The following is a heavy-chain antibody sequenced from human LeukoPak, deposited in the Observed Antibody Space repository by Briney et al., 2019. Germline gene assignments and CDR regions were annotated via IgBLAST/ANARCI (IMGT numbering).Heavy chain of an antibody. Sequence: PSETLSLTCTVSGGSISSYYWSWIRQPPGKGLGWIGYIYYSGSTNYNPSLKSRVTISVDTSKNQFSLKLSSVTAADTAVYYCARAPSIGPRGAFDIWGQGTMVTVSS. J-gene: IGHJ3*02. D-gene: IGHD1-26*01. CDR2: IYYSGST. CDR1: GGSISSYY. CDR3: ARAPSIGPRGAFDI. V-gene: IGHV4-59*01.